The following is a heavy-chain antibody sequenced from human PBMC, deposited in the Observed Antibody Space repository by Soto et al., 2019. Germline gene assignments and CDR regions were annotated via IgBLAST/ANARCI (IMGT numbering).Heavy chain of an antibody. CDR3: TRDASRDSSARGWFDP. CDR1: GFTFRSFT. Sequence: GGSLRLSCAASGFTFRSFTMNWVRQAPGKGLEWVSTISSNSAYIYYTDALRGRFTISRDNAKNSLHLQMNSLKAEDTAVYYCTRDASRDSSARGWFDPWGPGTLVTVSS. CDR2: ISSNSAYI. J-gene: IGHJ5*02. V-gene: IGHV3-21*01. D-gene: IGHD6-13*01.